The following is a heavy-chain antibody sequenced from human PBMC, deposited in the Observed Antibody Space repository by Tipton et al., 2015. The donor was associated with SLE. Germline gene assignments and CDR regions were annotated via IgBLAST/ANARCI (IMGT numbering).Heavy chain of an antibody. V-gene: IGHV4-31*03. CDR3: ARGGLGVSYYYYMDV. CDR1: GGSISSGGYY. CDR2: IYYSGNT. J-gene: IGHJ6*03. Sequence: TLSLTCTVSGGSISSGGYYWTWIRQLPGKGLEWIGYIYYSGNTYYNPSLGSRLTISVDTSKDQFSLRLTSVTAADTAVYYCARGGLGVSYYYYMDVWGKGTTVTVSS. D-gene: IGHD1-26*01.